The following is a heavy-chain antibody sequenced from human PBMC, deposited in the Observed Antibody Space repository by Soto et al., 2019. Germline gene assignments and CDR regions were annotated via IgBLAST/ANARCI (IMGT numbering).Heavy chain of an antibody. CDR2: IYYSGST. D-gene: IGHD3-3*01. CDR1: GGSIISYY. CDR3: ARIYYDFWSGYYRENWFDP. Sequence: TSETLSLTCTVSGGSIISYYLSWIRQPPGKGLEWIGYIYYSGSTNYNPSLKSRVTISVDTSKNQFSLKLSSVTAADTAVYYCARIYYDFWSGYYRENWFDPWGQGTLVTVSS. V-gene: IGHV4-59*01. J-gene: IGHJ5*02.